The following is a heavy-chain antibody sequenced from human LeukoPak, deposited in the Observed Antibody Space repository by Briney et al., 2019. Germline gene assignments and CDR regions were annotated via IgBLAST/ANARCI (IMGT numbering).Heavy chain of an antibody. CDR2: IKSKTDGGTT. J-gene: IGHJ6*03. Sequence: PGGSLRLSCAASGFTFSNAWMSWVRQAPGKGLEWVGRIKSKTDGGTTDYAAPVKGRFTISRDDSKNTLYLQMNSLKTEDTAVYYCTTVAAAGNDYYYYYYMDVWGKGTTVTVSS. V-gene: IGHV3-15*01. CDR3: TTVAAAGNDYYYYYYMDV. D-gene: IGHD6-13*01. CDR1: GFTFSNAW.